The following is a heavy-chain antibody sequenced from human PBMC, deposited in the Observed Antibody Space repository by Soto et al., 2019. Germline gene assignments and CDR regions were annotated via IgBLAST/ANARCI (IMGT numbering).Heavy chain of an antibody. CDR1: GFTFSGYS. Sequence: PWGTLSLSCVASGFTFSGYSMYWVRQAPRTGLEWVSSISSSNNCIYYADPLHGRFPISRDHSQNSLYLQMNRLRVEDTAVYYCARRRGPERDCSVGSCYSRRDAFDIWGQGSMVTVSS. CDR3: ARRRGPERDCSVGSCYSRRDAFDI. D-gene: IGHD2-15*01. V-gene: IGHV3-21*01. J-gene: IGHJ3*02. CDR2: ISSSNNCI.